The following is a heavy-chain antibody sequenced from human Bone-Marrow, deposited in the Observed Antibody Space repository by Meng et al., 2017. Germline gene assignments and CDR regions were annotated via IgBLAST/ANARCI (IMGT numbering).Heavy chain of an antibody. Sequence: LSLTCAASGFTFSSYGMHWVRQAPGKGLEWVAVIWYDGSNKYYADSVKGRFTISRDNSKNTLYLQMNSLRAEDTAVYYCARGSDNYYYYGMDVWGQGTTVTVSS. CDR3: ARGSDNYYYYGMDV. J-gene: IGHJ6*02. CDR2: IWYDGSNK. V-gene: IGHV3-33*01. CDR1: GFTFSSYG.